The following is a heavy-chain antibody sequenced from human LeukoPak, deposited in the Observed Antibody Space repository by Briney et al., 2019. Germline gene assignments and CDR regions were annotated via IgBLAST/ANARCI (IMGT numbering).Heavy chain of an antibody. CDR2: IYYNGST. CDR1: GGAISSGGYY. D-gene: IGHD3-10*01. V-gene: IGHV4-31*03. CDR3: ASHYYGSGSYSDY. Sequence: SQTLSLTCTVAGGAISSGGYYWSWIRQYPGKGLEGIGYIYYNGSTYYNPSLKSRVTISVETSKNQFSLKLSSVTAADTDVYYCASHYYGSGSYSDYWGQGTLVTVSS. J-gene: IGHJ4*02.